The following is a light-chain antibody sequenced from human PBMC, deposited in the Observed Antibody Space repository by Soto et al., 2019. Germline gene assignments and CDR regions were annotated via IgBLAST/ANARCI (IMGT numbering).Light chain of an antibody. CDR1: QSINKW. CDR3: QQYENLTT. Sequence: DIQMTQSPSTLSASVGDTVTITCRASQSINKWLAWYQQKPGKAPTLLIYDASNLEAGVPSMFRGSGSGTDFTFTISRLQPEDIATYYRQQYENLTTCGQGTRLEI. CDR2: DAS. V-gene: IGKV1-33*01. J-gene: IGKJ5*01.